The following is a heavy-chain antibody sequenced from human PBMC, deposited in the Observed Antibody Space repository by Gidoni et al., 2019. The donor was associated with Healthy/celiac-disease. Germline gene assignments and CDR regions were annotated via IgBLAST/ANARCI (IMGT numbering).Heavy chain of an antibody. D-gene: IGHD6-19*01. Sequence: EAQLVESGGALVQPGGSLRLSCSASGFPFSSYAMHWVRQAPGQGLEYVEAISRNGGSTYCADSVKGRFTISRDNSKNTLYLQMSSLRAEDTAVYYCVKFGLAVAGTVGYYHYGMDVWGQGTTVTVSS. CDR1: GFPFSSYA. CDR3: VKFGLAVAGTVGYYHYGMDV. CDR2: ISRNGGST. J-gene: IGHJ6*02. V-gene: IGHV3-64D*06.